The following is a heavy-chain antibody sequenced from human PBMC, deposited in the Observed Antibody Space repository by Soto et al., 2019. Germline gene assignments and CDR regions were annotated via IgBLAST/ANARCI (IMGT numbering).Heavy chain of an antibody. J-gene: IGHJ4*02. CDR3: ATEGRGDCGSYCYLDY. D-gene: IGHD2-21*02. V-gene: IGHV1-2*04. CDR1: GYTFTAYD. CDR2: INPKSCDT. Sequence: QVQLVQSGAEVKKPGASVKVSCKSSGYTFTAYDMHWVRQAHGQGLEWLGWINPKSCDTNYAQKLQGWVTMTRDTSTSTVYMELTRLRSDDTAMYDCATEGRGDCGSYCYLDYCGQGTLVTVAS.